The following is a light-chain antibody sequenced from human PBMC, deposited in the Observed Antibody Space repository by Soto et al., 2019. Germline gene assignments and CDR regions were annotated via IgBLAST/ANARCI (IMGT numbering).Light chain of an antibody. V-gene: IGKV1-6*01. CDR3: LQDYTYPRT. CDR1: QGIRHD. CDR2: AAS. J-gene: IGKJ4*01. Sequence: AIEMTQSPSSLSVSVGDRVTITCRASQGIRHDLGWYQQKPGKAPELLIYAASILQSGVPSRFSGSGSGTDFTLTITSLQPEDFAIYYCLQDYTYPRTFGGGTKVDNK.